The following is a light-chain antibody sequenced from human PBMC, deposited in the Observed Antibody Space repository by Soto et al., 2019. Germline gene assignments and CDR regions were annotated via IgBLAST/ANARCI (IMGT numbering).Light chain of an antibody. CDR2: EAS. Sequence: EIVLTQSPATVSLSPGERATLSCRASQSVNNHLAWYQQKPGQAPRLLIYEASNRATGIPARFSGSGSGTDFTLTISSLEPEDFAVYYCQQYNKWPFLLTFGGGTKVEIK. CDR1: QSVNNH. CDR3: QQYNKWPFLLT. V-gene: IGKV3-11*01. J-gene: IGKJ4*01.